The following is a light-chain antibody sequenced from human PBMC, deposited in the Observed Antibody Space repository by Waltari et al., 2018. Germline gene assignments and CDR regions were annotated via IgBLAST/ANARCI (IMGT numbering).Light chain of an antibody. CDR1: QSVLYISNNKNY. CDR3: QQYYNTPWT. V-gene: IGKV4-1*01. J-gene: IGKJ1*01. CDR2: WAS. Sequence: DIVMTQSPDSLAVYLGERATINCKSSQSVLYISNNKNYLAWYQQKPGQPPKLLIYWASTRESGVPDRFSGSGSGTDFTLTISNLQAEDVAVYYCQQYYNTPWTFGQGTKVEIK.